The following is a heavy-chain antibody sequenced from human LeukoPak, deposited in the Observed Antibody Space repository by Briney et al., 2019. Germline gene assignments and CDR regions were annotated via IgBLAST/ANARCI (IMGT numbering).Heavy chain of an antibody. V-gene: IGHV4-4*09. J-gene: IGHJ4*02. CDR3: AGYYDFWSGYYPQQYYFDY. CDR2: IYTSGST. CDR1: GGSISSYY. Sequence: SETLSLTCTVSGGSISSYYWSWIRQPPGKGLEWIGYIYTSGSTNYNPSLKSRVTISVDTSKNQFSLKLSSVTAADTAVYYCAGYYDFWSGYYPQQYYFDYWGQGTLVTVPS. D-gene: IGHD3-3*01.